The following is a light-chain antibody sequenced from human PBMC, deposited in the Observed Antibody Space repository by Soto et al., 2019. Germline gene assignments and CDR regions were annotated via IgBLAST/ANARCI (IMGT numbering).Light chain of an antibody. CDR1: QSVSSS. CDR2: GAS. V-gene: IGKV3-15*01. J-gene: IGKJ4*01. Sequence: EIVMTQSPATLSVSPGEKATLTCRASQSVSSSLAWYQQKPGQAPRLLIYGASTRATGIPARFSGSRSGTEFTLTISSLQSDDSAVYYCQQYNSYFPITFGGGTKVEIK. CDR3: QQYNSYFPIT.